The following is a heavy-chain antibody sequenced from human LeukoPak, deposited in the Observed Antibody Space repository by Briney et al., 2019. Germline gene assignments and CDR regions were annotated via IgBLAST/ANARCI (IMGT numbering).Heavy chain of an antibody. CDR3: AKDRGLLPHAFDI. CDR1: GFTFSSYA. CDR2: ISGSGGST. D-gene: IGHD3-22*01. V-gene: IGHV3-23*01. J-gene: IGHJ3*02. Sequence: PGGSLRLSCAASGFTFSSYAMSWVRQAPGKGLEWVSAISGSGGSTYYADSVKGRFTISRDNSKNSLYLQMNSLRAEDTALYYCAKDRGLLPHAFDIWGQGTMVTVSS.